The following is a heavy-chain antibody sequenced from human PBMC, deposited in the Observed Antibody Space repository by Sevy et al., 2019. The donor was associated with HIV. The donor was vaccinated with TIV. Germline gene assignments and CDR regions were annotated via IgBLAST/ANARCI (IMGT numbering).Heavy chain of an antibody. CDR1: GGTFSSYA. Sequence: ASVKVSCKASGGTFSSYAISWVRQAPGQGLEWMGGIIPIFGTANYAQKFQGRVTITADKSTSTAYMELSSLRPEDTAVYYCAREGLGSLFDPWGQGTLVTVSS. D-gene: IGHD2-15*01. CDR3: AREGLGSLFDP. V-gene: IGHV1-69*06. CDR2: IIPIFGTA. J-gene: IGHJ5*02.